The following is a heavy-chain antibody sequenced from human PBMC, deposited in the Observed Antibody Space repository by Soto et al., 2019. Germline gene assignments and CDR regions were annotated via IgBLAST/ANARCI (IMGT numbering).Heavy chain of an antibody. Sequence: EAQLLESGGGFVQPGGSLRLSCAASGFTFSSYAMAWVRQAPGKGLEWVSGITYIGGATFYADSVKGRFTISRDNVRNTLYLQMNRLRVEDTAVYYCATVSSLYGDYVPSSGLDDFWGQGTLVNVSS. CDR3: ATVSSLYGDYVPSSGLDDF. CDR1: GFTFSSYA. CDR2: ITYIGGAT. D-gene: IGHD4-17*01. V-gene: IGHV3-23*01. J-gene: IGHJ4*02.